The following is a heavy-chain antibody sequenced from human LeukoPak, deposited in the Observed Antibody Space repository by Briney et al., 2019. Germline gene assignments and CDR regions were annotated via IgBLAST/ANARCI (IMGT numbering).Heavy chain of an antibody. J-gene: IGHJ5*02. CDR1: GGSMSGYY. CDR2: IYYTGST. CDR3: ARGGNYWPQWWFDP. Sequence: PSETLSLTCPVSGGSMSGYYWSWIRQPPGKGLEWIGYIYYTGSTSYNPSLKSRVTMSLDASKNQFSLELNSVTPADTAVYYCARGGNYWPQWWFDPWGRGTLVSVSS. D-gene: IGHD1-26*01. V-gene: IGHV4-59*01.